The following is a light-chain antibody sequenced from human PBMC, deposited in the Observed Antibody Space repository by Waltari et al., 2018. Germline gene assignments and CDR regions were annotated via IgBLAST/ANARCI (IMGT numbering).Light chain of an antibody. CDR3: QQYGSSLMYT. V-gene: IGKV3-20*01. CDR1: QSVSSSY. Sequence: EIVLTQSPGTLSLSPGERATLSCRASQSVSSSYLAWYQQKPGQAPRLLIYGASSSATGSPDRFSGSGSGTDFTLTISRLEPEDFAVYYCQQYGSSLMYTFGQGTKLEIK. J-gene: IGKJ2*01. CDR2: GAS.